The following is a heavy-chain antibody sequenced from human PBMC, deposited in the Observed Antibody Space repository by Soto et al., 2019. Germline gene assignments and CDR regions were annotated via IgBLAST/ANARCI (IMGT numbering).Heavy chain of an antibody. CDR2: INTGTGNT. CDR1: GYIFTSYP. CDR3: TRDTNGLGDC. Sequence: GXSVKVSCKASGYIFTSYPMHWVRQAPGHSLEWMGWINTGTGNTKYSQNFQGRVSTSRDTSAYTAYMELSSLSSEDTAVYYCTRDTNGLGDCWGQGTLVTVSS. V-gene: IGHV1-3*04. J-gene: IGHJ4*02. D-gene: IGHD2-2*01.